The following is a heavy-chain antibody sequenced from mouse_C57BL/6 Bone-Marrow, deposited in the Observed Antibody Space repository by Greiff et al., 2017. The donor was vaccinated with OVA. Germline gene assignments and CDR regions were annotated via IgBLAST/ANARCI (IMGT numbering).Heavy chain of an antibody. V-gene: IGHV1-55*01. CDR1: GYTFTSYW. CDR2: IYPGSGST. Sequence: VQLVESGGGLVKPGASVKMSCKASGYTFTSYWITWVKQRPGQGLEWIGDIYPGSGSTNYNEKFKSKATLTVDTSSSTAYMQLSSLTSEDSAVYYCATYGFAYWGQGTLVTVSA. CDR3: ATYGFAY. J-gene: IGHJ3*01. D-gene: IGHD1-1*01.